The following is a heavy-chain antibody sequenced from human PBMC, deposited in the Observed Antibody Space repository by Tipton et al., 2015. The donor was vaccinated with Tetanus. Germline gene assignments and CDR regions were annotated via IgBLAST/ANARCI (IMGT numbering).Heavy chain of an antibody. Sequence: QSEAEVKKPGESLKISCQGSGYNFNLYWIAWVRQMPGKGLEWMGIIYPGDSDTTYSPSFQGQVTISADRSISTAYLQWSSLKASDTAVFFCARRLGPYTGDQIWHFDLWGRGTLVTVSS. CDR1: GYNFNLYW. CDR2: IYPGDSDT. J-gene: IGHJ2*01. CDR3: ARRLGPYTGDQIWHFDL. V-gene: IGHV5-51*01. D-gene: IGHD7-27*01.